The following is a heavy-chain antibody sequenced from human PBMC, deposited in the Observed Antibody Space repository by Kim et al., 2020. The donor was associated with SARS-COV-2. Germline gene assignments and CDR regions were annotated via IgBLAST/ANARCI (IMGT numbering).Heavy chain of an antibody. V-gene: IGHV3-30*03. CDR2: ISYDGSNK. CDR3: ASGITIVGVVVNYYYGLDV. J-gene: IGHJ6*02. Sequence: GGSLRLSCAASGFTFSSYGMHWVRQAPGKGLEWVAVISYDGSNKYYADSVKGRFTISRDNSKNTLYLQMNSLRAEDTAVYYCASGITIVGVVVNYYYGLDVWGQGTTVTVSS. CDR1: GFTFSSYG. D-gene: IGHD3-3*01.